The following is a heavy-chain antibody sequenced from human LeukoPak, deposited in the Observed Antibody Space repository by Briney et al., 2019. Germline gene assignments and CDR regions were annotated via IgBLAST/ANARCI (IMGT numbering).Heavy chain of an antibody. J-gene: IGHJ5*02. CDR3: AREYGSSTSCLSTDNWFDP. Sequence: GGSLRLSCAASGFTFSSYGMHWVRQAPGKGLEWVAVIWYDGSNKYYADSVKGRFTISRDNSRNALYLQMNSLRAEDTAVYYCAREYGSSTSCLSTDNWFDPWGQGTLVTVSS. D-gene: IGHD2-2*01. V-gene: IGHV3-33*01. CDR1: GFTFSSYG. CDR2: IWYDGSNK.